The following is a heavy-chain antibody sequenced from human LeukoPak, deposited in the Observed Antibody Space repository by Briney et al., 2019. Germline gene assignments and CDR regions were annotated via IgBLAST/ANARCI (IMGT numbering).Heavy chain of an antibody. CDR2: IRYDGVTK. CDR3: ARDRWGYSYGGD. J-gene: IGHJ4*02. D-gene: IGHD5-12*01. Sequence: GGSLRLSCAASGFTFSGYGMHWVRQAPGKGLEWVAFIRYDGVTKYYADSVKGRFTISRDNAKNSLYLQMNSLRAEDTAVYYCARDRWGYSYGGDWGQGTQVTVSS. V-gene: IGHV3-30*02. CDR1: GFTFSGYG.